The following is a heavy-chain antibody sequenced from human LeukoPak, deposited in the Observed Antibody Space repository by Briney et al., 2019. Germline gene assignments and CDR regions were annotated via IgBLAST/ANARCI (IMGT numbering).Heavy chain of an antibody. J-gene: IGHJ2*01. Sequence: GGSLRLSCAASGFTFSSYAMSWVRQTPGKGLEWVSRISGSGGSTNYADSVTGRFTISRGNSNNTLYLQMNSLRADDTAVYYCAKDGLRFLEWYLGYFDLWGRGTLVTVSS. CDR1: GFTFSSYA. CDR2: ISGSGGST. D-gene: IGHD3-3*01. V-gene: IGHV3-23*01. CDR3: AKDGLRFLEWYLGYFDL.